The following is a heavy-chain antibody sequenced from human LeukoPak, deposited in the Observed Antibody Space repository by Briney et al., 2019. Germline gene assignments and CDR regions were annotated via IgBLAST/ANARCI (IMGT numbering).Heavy chain of an antibody. D-gene: IGHD2-21*01. CDR3: ASHMSFVYFDY. CDR2: IYTSGST. Sequence: PSETLSLTCTVSGGSISSGSYYWSWIRQPAGKGLEWIGRIYTSGSTNYNPSLKSRVTISVDTSKNQFSLKLSSVTAADTAVYYCASHMSFVYFDYWGQGTLVTVSS. J-gene: IGHJ4*02. CDR1: GGSISSGSYY. V-gene: IGHV4-61*02.